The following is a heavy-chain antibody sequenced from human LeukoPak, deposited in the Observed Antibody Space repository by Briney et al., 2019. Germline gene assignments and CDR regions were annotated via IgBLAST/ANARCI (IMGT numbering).Heavy chain of an antibody. V-gene: IGHV1-69*13. Sequence: GASVKVSCKASGGTFSSYAISWVRQAPGQGLEWMGGIIPIFGTANYAQKFQGRVTITADESTSTAYMELSSLRSEDTAVYYCARVKDPGGYYYYYYMDIWGKGNTVTVSS. CDR1: GGTFSSYA. CDR2: IIPIFGTA. J-gene: IGHJ6*03. CDR3: ARVKDPGGYYYYYYMDI. D-gene: IGHD3-16*01.